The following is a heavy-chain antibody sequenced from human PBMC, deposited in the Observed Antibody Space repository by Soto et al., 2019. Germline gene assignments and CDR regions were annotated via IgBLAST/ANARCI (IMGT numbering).Heavy chain of an antibody. CDR3: AKGEGYSSGWAPITY. CDR1: GFTFSSYS. V-gene: IGHV3-21*04. Sequence: PGGSLRLSCAASGFTFSSYSMNWVRQAPGKGLEWVSSISSSSSYIYYADSVKGRFTISRDNSKNALYLQMNSLRAEDTAVYYCAKGEGYSSGWAPITYWSQGTLVTVSS. CDR2: ISSSSSYI. D-gene: IGHD6-19*01. J-gene: IGHJ4*02.